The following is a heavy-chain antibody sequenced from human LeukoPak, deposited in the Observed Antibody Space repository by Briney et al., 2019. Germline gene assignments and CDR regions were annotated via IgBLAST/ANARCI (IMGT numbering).Heavy chain of an antibody. CDR2: TSRTSAYI. D-gene: IGHD2-2*01. Sequence: PGGSLRLSCAASGFTFSSYAMKWVRQAPGKGLEWVSATSRTSAYIYYSDSVKGRFTISRDNAKNSVYLQIDSLRAEDTAVYYCARDERRYCSDSSCYPGDCWGQGTLVTVSS. CDR1: GFTFSSYA. J-gene: IGHJ4*02. CDR3: ARDERRYCSDSSCYPGDC. V-gene: IGHV3-21*01.